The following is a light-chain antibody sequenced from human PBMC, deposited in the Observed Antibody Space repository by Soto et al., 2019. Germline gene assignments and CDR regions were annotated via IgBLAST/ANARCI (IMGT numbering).Light chain of an antibody. J-gene: IGLJ3*02. CDR2: EVS. CDR1: SSDVGGYNY. CDR3: SSYAGSNNLGV. Sequence: QSALTQPPSASGSRGQSVTISCTGTSSDVGGYNYVSWYQQHPGKAPKLVIYEVSKRPSGVPDRFSGSKSGNTASLTVSGLQPEDEADYYCSSYAGSNNLGVFGGGTKLTVL. V-gene: IGLV2-8*01.